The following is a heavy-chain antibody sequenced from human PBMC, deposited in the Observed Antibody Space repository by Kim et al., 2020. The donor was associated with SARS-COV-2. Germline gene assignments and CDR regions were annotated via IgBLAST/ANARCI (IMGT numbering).Heavy chain of an antibody. J-gene: IGHJ4*01. CDR3: AIRGSRERGYFDA. D-gene: IGHD1-26*01. CDR2: IYYSSSWTS. V-gene: IGHV6-1*01. CDR1: GDSVSSTSST. Sequence: SQTLSLTCVISGDSVSSTSSTWNWIRQSPSRGLEWLGRIYYSSSWTSDYEVSVKSRISINPDTAKNQFSLQLNSVTPEDTAIYYCAIRGSRERGYFDAWGQLILFTVSA.